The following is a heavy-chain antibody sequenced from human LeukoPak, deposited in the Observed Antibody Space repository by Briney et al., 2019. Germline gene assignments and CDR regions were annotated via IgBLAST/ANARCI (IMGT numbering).Heavy chain of an antibody. CDR2: INSDGSAT. Sequence: GGSLRLSCAASGFTFSSHWMQWVRQAPGKGLVWVSRINSDGSATGYADSVKGRFTISRDNAKNTVYLQMHSLRAEDTAVYYCARDTQAARFDYWGQGTLVAVAS. V-gene: IGHV3-74*01. CDR1: GFTFSSHW. J-gene: IGHJ4*02. D-gene: IGHD2-15*01. CDR3: ARDTQAARFDY.